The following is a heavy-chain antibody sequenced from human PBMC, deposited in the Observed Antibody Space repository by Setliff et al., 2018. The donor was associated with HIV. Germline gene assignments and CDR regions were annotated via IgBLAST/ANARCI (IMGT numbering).Heavy chain of an antibody. J-gene: IGHJ5*02. V-gene: IGHV4-39*07. Sequence: PSETLSLTCTVSGGSISSGSYYWGWIRQPPGKGLEWIGSIYYSGSTYYEPSLRGRVTISVDTSKNQFSLKLSSVTAADTAVYYCARSGGPTFDPWGQGTLVTVSS. D-gene: IGHD3-16*01. CDR3: ARSGGPTFDP. CDR1: GGSISSGSYY. CDR2: IYYSGST.